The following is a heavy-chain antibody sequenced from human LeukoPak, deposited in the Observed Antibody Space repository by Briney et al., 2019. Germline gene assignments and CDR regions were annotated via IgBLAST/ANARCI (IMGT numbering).Heavy chain of an antibody. V-gene: IGHV4-34*01. CDR3: ARQTAYYYDSSGYLYYFDY. Sequence: SETLSLTCAVYGGSFSGYYWSWIRQPPGKGLEWIGEINHSGSTNYNPSLKSRVTISVDTSKNQFSLKLSSVTASDTAVYYCARQTAYYYDSSGYLYYFDYWGRGTLVTVSS. CDR2: INHSGST. J-gene: IGHJ4*02. D-gene: IGHD3-22*01. CDR1: GGSFSGYY.